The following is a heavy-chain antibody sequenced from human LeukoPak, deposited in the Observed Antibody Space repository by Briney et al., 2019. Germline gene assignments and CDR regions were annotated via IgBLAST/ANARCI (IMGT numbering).Heavy chain of an antibody. CDR1: GGTFSSYA. V-gene: IGHV1-69*13. J-gene: IGHJ1*01. Sequence: SVKVSCKASGGTFSSYAISWVRQAPGQGLEWMGGIIPIFGTANYAQKFQGRVTITADESTSTAYMELSSLRPEDTAVYYCARSVVVVPAATGAEYFQHWGQGTLVTVSS. CDR2: IIPIFGTA. D-gene: IGHD2-2*01. CDR3: ARSVVVVPAATGAEYFQH.